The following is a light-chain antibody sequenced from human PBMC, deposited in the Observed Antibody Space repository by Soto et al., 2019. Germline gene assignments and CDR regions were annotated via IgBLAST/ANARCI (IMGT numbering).Light chain of an antibody. J-gene: IGKJ4*01. CDR1: QGISSS. Sequence: EIVLTQSPATLSLSPGERATLSCRASQGISSSLAWYQQKPGQAPRLLIYDASNRATGIPARFSGSGSGTDFTLTISSLEPEDFAVYYCQQRSNWPLTFGGGTKVEIE. CDR2: DAS. V-gene: IGKV3-11*01. CDR3: QQRSNWPLT.